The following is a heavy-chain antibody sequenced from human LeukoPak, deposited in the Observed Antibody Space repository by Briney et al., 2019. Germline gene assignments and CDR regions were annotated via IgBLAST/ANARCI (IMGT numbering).Heavy chain of an antibody. CDR1: GFTISSTY. J-gene: IGHJ4*02. V-gene: IGHV3-53*01. Sequence: GGSLRLSCAASGFTISSTYMIWVRQAPGKGLECVSVIYRVGNTYNTDSVKGGFTISRDNSKNTLYLQMNSLRAEDSAVYYCARSSAGDFYYVDSWGQGTLVTVSS. CDR2: IYRVGNT. CDR3: ARSSAGDFYYVDS. D-gene: IGHD2-21*02.